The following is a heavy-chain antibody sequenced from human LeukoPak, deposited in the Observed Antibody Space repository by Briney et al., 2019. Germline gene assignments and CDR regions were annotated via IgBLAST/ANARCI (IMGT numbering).Heavy chain of an antibody. CDR3: AKGADIVVVPAAYPVDY. J-gene: IGHJ4*02. V-gene: IGHV3-23*01. CDR2: ISGSGGST. CDR1: GFPFSSYA. D-gene: IGHD2-2*01. Sequence: PGGSLRLSCAASGFPFSSYAMSWVRQAPGKGLEWVSAISGSGGSTYYADSVKGRFTISRDNSKNTLYLQMNSLRAEDTAVYYCAKGADIVVVPAAYPVDYWGQGTLVTVSS.